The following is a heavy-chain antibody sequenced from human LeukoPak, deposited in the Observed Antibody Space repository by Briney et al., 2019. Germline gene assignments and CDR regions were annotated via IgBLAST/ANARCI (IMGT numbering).Heavy chain of an antibody. CDR1: GYTFTSYG. D-gene: IGHD6-13*01. Sequence: ASVKVSCKASGYTFTSYGVSWVRQAPGQGLEWMGWISAYNGNTNYAQKLQGRVTMTTDTSTSTAYMELRSLGSDDTAVYYCARGFSAGTIFDYWGQGTLVTVSS. V-gene: IGHV1-18*01. J-gene: IGHJ4*02. CDR2: ISAYNGNT. CDR3: ARGFSAGTIFDY.